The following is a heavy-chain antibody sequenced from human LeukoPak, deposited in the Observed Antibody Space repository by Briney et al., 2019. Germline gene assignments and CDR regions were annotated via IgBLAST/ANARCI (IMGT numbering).Heavy chain of an antibody. Sequence: ASVKVSCKASGYNFDKFGIAWVRQAPGQGLEWMGWINTHNGNTKYAQQYQGRVTMTTDTSTSTVYMELRSLRSDDTAVYFCARDTPQHLKRYDYWGQGTQDTVSS. CDR3: ARDTPQHLKRYDY. D-gene: IGHD6-13*01. CDR2: INTHNGNT. V-gene: IGHV1-18*01. CDR1: GYNFDKFG. J-gene: IGHJ4*02.